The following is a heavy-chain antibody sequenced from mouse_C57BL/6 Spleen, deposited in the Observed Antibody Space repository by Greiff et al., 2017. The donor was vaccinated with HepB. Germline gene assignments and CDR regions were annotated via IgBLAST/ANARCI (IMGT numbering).Heavy chain of an antibody. Sequence: VQLQQPGAELVRPGSSVKLSCKASGYTFTSYWMDWVKQRPGQGLEWIGNIYPSDSETHYNQKFKDKATLTVDKSSSTAYMQLSSLTSEDSAVYYCARELGPLWYFDVWGTGTTVTVSS. V-gene: IGHV1-61*01. D-gene: IGHD4-1*01. J-gene: IGHJ1*03. CDR3: ARELGPLWYFDV. CDR1: GYTFTSYW. CDR2: IYPSDSET.